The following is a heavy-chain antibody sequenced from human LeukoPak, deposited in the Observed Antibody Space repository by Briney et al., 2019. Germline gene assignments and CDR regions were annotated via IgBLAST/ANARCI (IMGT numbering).Heavy chain of an antibody. CDR2: ISHSGNT. Sequence: SETLSLTCTVSGGSISNYYWRWIRQPPGKGLEWIGYISHSGNTNYNPSLKSRVAISLDPSKNQFSLILSSVTAADTAVYYCARVGRGDYVWGSYSFDYWGQGTLVTVSS. D-gene: IGHD3-16*01. J-gene: IGHJ4*02. V-gene: IGHV4-59*01. CDR3: ARVGRGDYVWGSYSFDY. CDR1: GGSISNYY.